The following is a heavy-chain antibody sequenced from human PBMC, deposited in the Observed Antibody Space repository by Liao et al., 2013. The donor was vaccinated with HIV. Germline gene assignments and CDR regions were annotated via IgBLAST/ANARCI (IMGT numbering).Heavy chain of an antibody. Sequence: QVQLQESGPGLVKPSQTLSLTCTVSGGSISSGSYYWSWIRQPAGKGLEWIGRIYTSGSTNYNPSLKSRVTISVDTSKSQFSLKLTSVTAADTAIYFCTNDFLRWGQGTQVTVSS. CDR2: IYTSGST. V-gene: IGHV4-61*02. CDR1: GGSISSGSYY. D-gene: IGHD3-3*01. CDR3: TNDFLR. J-gene: IGHJ4*02.